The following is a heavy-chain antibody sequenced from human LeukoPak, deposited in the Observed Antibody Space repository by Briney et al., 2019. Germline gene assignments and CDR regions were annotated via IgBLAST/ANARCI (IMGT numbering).Heavy chain of an antibody. CDR3: AKGTLGSCSGAKCYEFDN. Sequence: PGGSLRLSCTASGFTVGDYAMSWVRQAPGKGLEWVSAISGSGGSTFYADSVKGRFTISRDNSKNTLYLQMNSLRAEDTAVYYCAKGTLGSCSGAKCYEFDNWGQGTLVTVSS. V-gene: IGHV3-23*01. CDR1: GFTVGDYA. D-gene: IGHD2-8*02. CDR2: ISGSGGST. J-gene: IGHJ4*02.